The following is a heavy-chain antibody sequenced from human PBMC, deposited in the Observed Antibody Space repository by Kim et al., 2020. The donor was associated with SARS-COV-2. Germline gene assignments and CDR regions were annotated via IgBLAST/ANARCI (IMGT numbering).Heavy chain of an antibody. Sequence: GASLKISCKGSGYSFTSYWIGWVRQMPGKGLEWMGIIYPGDSDTRYSPSFQGQVTISADKSISTAYLQWSSLKASDTAMYYCARHLAGFNYYYYGMDLWGQGTTVTVSS. D-gene: IGHD6-13*01. CDR2: IYPGDSDT. V-gene: IGHV5-51*01. J-gene: IGHJ6*02. CDR3: ARHLAGFNYYYYGMDL. CDR1: GYSFTSYW.